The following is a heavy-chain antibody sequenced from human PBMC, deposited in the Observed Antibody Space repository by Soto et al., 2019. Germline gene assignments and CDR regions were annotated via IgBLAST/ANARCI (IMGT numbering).Heavy chain of an antibody. CDR2: IKQDGSEK. D-gene: IGHD1-20*01. Sequence: PGGSLRLSCAASGFTFSSYWMSWVRQAPGKGLEWVANIKQDGSEKYYVDSVKGRFTISRDNAKNSLYLQMNSLRAEDTAVYYCARVNHLEYNWNVRYYYYGMDVWGQGTTVTVSS. V-gene: IGHV3-7*01. J-gene: IGHJ6*02. CDR1: GFTFSSYW. CDR3: ARVNHLEYNWNVRYYYYGMDV.